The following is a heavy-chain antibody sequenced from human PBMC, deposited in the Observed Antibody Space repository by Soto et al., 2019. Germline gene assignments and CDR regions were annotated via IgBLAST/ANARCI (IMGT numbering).Heavy chain of an antibody. CDR2: IYYSGST. V-gene: IGHV4-31*03. CDR3: ARGVELLGYCSSTSCTKTPRFDY. J-gene: IGHJ4*02. Sequence: SETLSLTCTVSGGSISSGGYYWSWIRQHPGKGLEWIGYIYYSGSTYYNPSLKSRVTISVDTSKNQFSLKLSSVTAADTAVYYCARGVELLGYCSSTSCTKTPRFDYWGQGTLVTVSS. D-gene: IGHD2-2*01. CDR1: GGSISSGGYY.